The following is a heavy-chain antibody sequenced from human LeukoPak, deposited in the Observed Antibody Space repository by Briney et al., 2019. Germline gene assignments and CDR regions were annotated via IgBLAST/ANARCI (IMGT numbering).Heavy chain of an antibody. CDR3: ASSRYDSSGYYGIIGY. CDR1: GFTFSSYA. J-gene: IGHJ4*02. CDR2: ISYDGSNK. V-gene: IGHV3-30*04. Sequence: GGSLRLSCAASGFTFSSYAMHWVRQAPGKGLEWVAVISYDGSNKYYADSVKGRFTISRDNAKKSLYLQMNSLRAEDTAVYYCASSRYDSSGYYGIIGYWGQGTLVTVSP. D-gene: IGHD3-22*01.